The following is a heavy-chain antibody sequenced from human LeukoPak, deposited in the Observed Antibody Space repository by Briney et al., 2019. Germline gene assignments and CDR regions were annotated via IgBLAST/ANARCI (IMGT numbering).Heavy chain of an antibody. D-gene: IGHD1-26*01. CDR1: GGTFSSYA. CDR2: IIPIFGTA. Sequence: ASVKVSCKASGGTFSSYAISWVRQAPGQGLEWVGGIIPIFGTANYAQKFQGRVTMTSDTSTSTVYMELSSLRSEDTAMYFCARDGGSFSYNMDVWGQGTTVTVSS. CDR3: ARDGGSFSYNMDV. J-gene: IGHJ6*02. V-gene: IGHV1-69*05.